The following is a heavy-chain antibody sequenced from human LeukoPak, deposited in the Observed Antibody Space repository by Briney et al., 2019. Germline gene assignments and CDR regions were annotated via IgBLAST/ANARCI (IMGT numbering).Heavy chain of an antibody. Sequence: GGSLRLSCAASGFIFSNYNMNWVRQTPGKGLEWLSYISSSSGTIYYADSVKGRFTISGDNAKNSLYLQMNSLRAEDTAVYYCARALGYSYGYAIDYWGQGTLVTVSS. D-gene: IGHD5-18*01. J-gene: IGHJ4*02. V-gene: IGHV3-48*01. CDR3: ARALGYSYGYAIDY. CDR1: GFIFSNYN. CDR2: ISSSSGTI.